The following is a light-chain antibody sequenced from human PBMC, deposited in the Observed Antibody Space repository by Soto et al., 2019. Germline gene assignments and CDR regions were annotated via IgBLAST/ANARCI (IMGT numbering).Light chain of an antibody. J-gene: IGKJ1*01. Sequence: TKSPSALSASIGDRVTITCRASQSISSWLAWYQQKPGKAPKLLIYKASSLESGVPSRFSGSGSGTEFTLTISSLQPDDFATYLYQQYNSYPWTFGQGSKVDVK. CDR1: QSISSW. CDR3: QQYNSYPWT. V-gene: IGKV1-5*03. CDR2: KAS.